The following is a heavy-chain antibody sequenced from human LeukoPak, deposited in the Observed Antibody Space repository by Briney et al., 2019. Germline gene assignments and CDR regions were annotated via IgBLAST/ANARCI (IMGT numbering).Heavy chain of an antibody. V-gene: IGHV4-34*01. Sequence: SETLSLTCAVYGGSFSGYYWSWIRQPPGKGLEWIGEINHSGYTNYNPSLKSRVTISVDTSKNQFSLKLGSVTAADTAVYYCARGRFVYGSYRSRDAFDIWGQGTMVTVSS. CDR1: GGSFSGYY. CDR3: ARGRFVYGSYRSRDAFDI. CDR2: INHSGYT. D-gene: IGHD1-26*01. J-gene: IGHJ3*02.